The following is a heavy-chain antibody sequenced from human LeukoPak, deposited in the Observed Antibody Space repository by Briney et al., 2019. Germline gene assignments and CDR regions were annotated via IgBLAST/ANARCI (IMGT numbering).Heavy chain of an antibody. Sequence: PGGSLRLSCAASGFTFSSYATSWVRQAPGKGLEWVSAISGSGGSTYYADSVKGRFTISRDNSKNTLYLQMNSLRAEDTAVYYCAKGPGSSTSCPLFDPWGQGTLVTVSS. CDR1: GFTFSSYA. V-gene: IGHV3-23*01. CDR2: ISGSGGST. CDR3: AKGPGSSTSCPLFDP. J-gene: IGHJ5*02. D-gene: IGHD2-2*01.